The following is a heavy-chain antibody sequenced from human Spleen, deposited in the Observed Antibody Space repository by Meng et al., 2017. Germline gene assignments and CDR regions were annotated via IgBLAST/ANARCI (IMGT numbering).Heavy chain of an antibody. J-gene: IGHJ4*02. V-gene: IGHV3-66*01. Sequence: EVMLVESGGGLVQSGGSLRLACVVDGFTVYGTSMSWVRQAPGKGLACVSIIYSGGTTSYADSVKGRFTISRDNSNNTLYLQMDSLRAEDTAVYYCARSLDYWGQGTLVTVSS. CDR2: IYSGGTT. CDR1: GFTVYGTS. CDR3: ARSLDY.